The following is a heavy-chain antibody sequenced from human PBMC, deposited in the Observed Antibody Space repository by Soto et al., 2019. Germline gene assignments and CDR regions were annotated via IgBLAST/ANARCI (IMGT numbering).Heavy chain of an antibody. Sequence: ASVKVSCKASGYTFTSYDINWVRQATGQGLEWMGWMNPNSGNTGYAQKFQGRVTMTRNTSISTAYMELSSLRSEDTAVYYCARADALLYYYYYMDVWGKGTTVTVSS. D-gene: IGHD2-15*01. CDR1: GYTFTSYD. V-gene: IGHV1-8*01. CDR3: ARADALLYYYYYMDV. J-gene: IGHJ6*03. CDR2: MNPNSGNT.